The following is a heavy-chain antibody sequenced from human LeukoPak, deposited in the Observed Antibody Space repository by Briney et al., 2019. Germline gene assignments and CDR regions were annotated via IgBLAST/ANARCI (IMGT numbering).Heavy chain of an antibody. V-gene: IGHV3-23*01. D-gene: IGHD5-12*01. CDR3: ARIKGRATITAGDY. CDR1: GFTFSRYA. CDR2: ITASGGDT. J-gene: IGHJ4*02. Sequence: QAGGSLRLSCAASGFTFSRYAMSWVRQAPGKGLEWVSAITASGGDTYYADSVKGRFTISRDNAKNSLYLQMNSLRAEDTAVYYCARIKGRATITAGDYWGQGTLVTVSS.